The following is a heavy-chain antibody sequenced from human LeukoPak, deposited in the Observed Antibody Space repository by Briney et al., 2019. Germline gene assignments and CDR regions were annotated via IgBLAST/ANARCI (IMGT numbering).Heavy chain of an antibody. D-gene: IGHD4-23*01. CDR1: GYTFTGYY. J-gene: IGHJ3*02. CDR2: INPHSGGT. Sequence: GASVKVSCKAPGYTFTGYYMHWVRQAPGQGLECMGWINPHSGGTNYAQKFQGSVTMSRDTSISTAYMELSRLRSDDTAVYYCARGAAGTQLPWPDASDIWGQGTMVTVSS. V-gene: IGHV1-2*02. CDR3: ARGAAGTQLPWPDASDI.